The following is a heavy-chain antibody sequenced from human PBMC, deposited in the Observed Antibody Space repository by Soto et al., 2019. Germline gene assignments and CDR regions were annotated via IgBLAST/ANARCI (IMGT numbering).Heavy chain of an antibody. CDR2: IYYRGNA. CDR1: DDSLNGDKYY. D-gene: IGHD2-15*01. V-gene: IGHV4-39*01. Sequence: PSETLSLTCSVSDDSLNGDKYYRVWIRQPPGKGLEWIGSIYYRGNAYYNPSLQTRVTISLDKSKNQFSLKLTSMTAADTAVYYCAKHIGFCSGDGCYTGFDCWGQGTLVTGSS. CDR3: AKHIGFCSGDGCYTGFDC. J-gene: IGHJ4*02.